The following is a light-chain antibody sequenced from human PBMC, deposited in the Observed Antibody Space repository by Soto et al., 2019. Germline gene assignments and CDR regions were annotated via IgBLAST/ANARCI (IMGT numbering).Light chain of an antibody. CDR2: DAS. CDR3: HQYNNWLALT. Sequence: EIVMSQSPATLSVSPGERATLSCRASQSVSSNLAWYQQKPGQAPRILIYDASTRATGIPVRFRGSGSGTEFTLTISSLQSEDSAVYYCHQYNNWLALTFGGGTKVDI. J-gene: IGKJ4*01. CDR1: QSVSSN. V-gene: IGKV3-15*01.